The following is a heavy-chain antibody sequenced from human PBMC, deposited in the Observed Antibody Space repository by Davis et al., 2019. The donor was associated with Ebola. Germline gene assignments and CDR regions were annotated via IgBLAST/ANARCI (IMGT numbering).Heavy chain of an antibody. CDR2: ISVRGDGT. V-gene: IGHV3-23*01. CDR3: AKAQECSSTTCYAFDI. Sequence: ETLSLTCAVYGGSFSGYYWSWIRQPPGKGLEWVSGISVRGDGTSYSDSVKGRFTISRDNSKNTLYLQMNSLRAEDTAVYYCAKAQECSSTTCYAFDIWGQGTVVTVSS. CDR1: GGSFSGYY. J-gene: IGHJ3*02. D-gene: IGHD2-2*01.